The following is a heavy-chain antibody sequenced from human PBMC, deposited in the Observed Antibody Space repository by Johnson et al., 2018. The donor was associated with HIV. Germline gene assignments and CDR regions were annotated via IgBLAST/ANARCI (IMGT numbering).Heavy chain of an antibody. CDR2: IPYDGSNT. D-gene: IGHD3-22*01. J-gene: IGHJ3*02. Sequence: QVQLMESGGGLVQPGGSLRLSCAASRFTFSRYGMHWVRQAPGKGLEWVAVIPYDGSNTYYADSVKGRFTISRDNSKNTLYLQMNSLRAEDTAVYYCAKGDYYDTRAAFDIWGQGTMVTVSS. CDR1: RFTFSRYG. CDR3: AKGDYYDTRAAFDI. V-gene: IGHV3-30*18.